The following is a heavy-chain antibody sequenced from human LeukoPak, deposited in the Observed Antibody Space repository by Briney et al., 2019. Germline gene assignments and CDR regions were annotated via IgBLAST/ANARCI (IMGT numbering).Heavy chain of an antibody. D-gene: IGHD3-3*01. V-gene: IGHV3-23*01. CDR1: GGSFSGYY. CDR3: ATDFHGAHDC. CDR2: ISGSGGST. Sequence: ETLSLTCAVYGGSFSGYYWSWIRQPPGKGLEWVSAISGSGGSTYYADSVKGRFTISRDNAKNTLYLQMNSLRVDDTAVYYCATDFHGAHDCWGQGTLVTVSS. J-gene: IGHJ4*02.